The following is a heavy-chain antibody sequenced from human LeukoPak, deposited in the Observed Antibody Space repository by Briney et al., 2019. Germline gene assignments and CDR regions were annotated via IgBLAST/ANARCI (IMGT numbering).Heavy chain of an antibody. Sequence: GGSLRLSCAASGFTFSSYAMHWVRQAPGKGLEWVAVISYDGSNKYYADSVKGRFTISRDNSKNTLYLQMNSLRAEDTAVYYCATDHGEGYFDYWGQGTLVTVSS. V-gene: IGHV3-30-3*01. CDR3: ATDHGEGYFDY. CDR1: GFTFSSYA. CDR2: ISYDGSNK. D-gene: IGHD1-1*01. J-gene: IGHJ4*02.